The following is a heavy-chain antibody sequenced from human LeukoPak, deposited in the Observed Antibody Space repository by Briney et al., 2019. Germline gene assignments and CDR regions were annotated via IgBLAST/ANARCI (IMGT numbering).Heavy chain of an antibody. D-gene: IGHD2-2*01. CDR3: ARDYGVPAASSYYYYMDV. CDR1: GFTFSSYS. V-gene: IGHV3-21*01. Sequence: PGGSLRLSCAASGFTFSSYSMNWVRQAPGKGLEWVSSISSSSSYIYYADSVKGRFTISRDNAKNSLYLQMNSLGAEDTAVYYCARDYGVPAASSYYYYMDVWGKGTTVTVSS. J-gene: IGHJ6*03. CDR2: ISSSSSYI.